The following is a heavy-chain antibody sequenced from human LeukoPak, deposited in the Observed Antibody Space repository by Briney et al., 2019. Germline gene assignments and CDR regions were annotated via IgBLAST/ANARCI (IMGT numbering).Heavy chain of an antibody. CDR1: GGSISSYY. Sequence: SETLSLTCTVSGGSISSYYWSWLRQPPGKGLEWIGYIYYSGSTNYNPSLKSRVTISVDTSKNQFSLKLSSVTAADTAVYYCARGYYDFWSGYSNWFDPWGQGTLVTVSS. CDR2: IYYSGST. CDR3: ARGYYDFWSGYSNWFDP. J-gene: IGHJ5*02. D-gene: IGHD3-3*01. V-gene: IGHV4-59*01.